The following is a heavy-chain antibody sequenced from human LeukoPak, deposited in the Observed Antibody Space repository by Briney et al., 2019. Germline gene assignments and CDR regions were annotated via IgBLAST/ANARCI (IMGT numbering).Heavy chain of an antibody. D-gene: IGHD2-2*01. CDR3: PKDRCSSSTCREAFEI. Sequence: GGSLRLSCAVSGFTFSRYGMHWIRQAPGKGMEWVAFIWYDGKNDQEYAESVKGRFTISRDNSKNTLYLQMNSLRTEDTAMYYCPKDRCSSSTCREAFEIWGQGTLVTVSS. V-gene: IGHV3-30*02. CDR1: GFTFSRYG. CDR2: IWYDGKNDQ. J-gene: IGHJ3*02.